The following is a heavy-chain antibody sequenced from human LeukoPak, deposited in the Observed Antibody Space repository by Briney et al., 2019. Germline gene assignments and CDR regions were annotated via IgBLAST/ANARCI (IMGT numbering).Heavy chain of an antibody. J-gene: IGHJ4*02. V-gene: IGHV1-18*01. CDR2: INTYKGDT. Sequence: GASVKVSCKASGYTLTNYNISWVRQAPGQGLEWMGWINTYKGDTLYAQKLQGRVTMTADTSTNTAYMDLRSLRFDDTAVYYCAREFGHCYGDNCFYFFDTWGQGFRVTVSS. D-gene: IGHD4-23*01. CDR3: AREFGHCYGDNCFYFFDT. CDR1: GYTLTNYN.